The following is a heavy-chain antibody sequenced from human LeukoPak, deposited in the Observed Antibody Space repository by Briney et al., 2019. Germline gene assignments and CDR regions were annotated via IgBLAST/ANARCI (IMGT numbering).Heavy chain of an antibody. V-gene: IGHV3-53*01. CDR3: ARRRGYNAYYFDY. CDR2: IYSGGSA. J-gene: IGHJ4*02. CDR1: GFTVRSNY. Sequence: GGSLRLSCAASGFTVRSNYMSWVRQAPGRGLEWVSVIYSGGSAYYADSVKGRFTSSRDDSMNTLSLQMNSLKAEDTAVYYCARRRGYNAYYFDYWGQGTLVTVSS. D-gene: IGHD5-18*01.